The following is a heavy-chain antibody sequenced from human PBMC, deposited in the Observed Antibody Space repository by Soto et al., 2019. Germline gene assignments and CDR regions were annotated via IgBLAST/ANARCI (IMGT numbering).Heavy chain of an antibody. V-gene: IGHV3-9*01. CDR3: AKDIPQVVAGTDY. J-gene: IGHJ4*02. CDR2: ISWNSGSI. Sequence: EVQLVESGGGLVQPGRSLRLSCAASGFTFDDYAMHWVRQAPGKGLEWVSGISWNSGSIGYADSVKGRFTISRDNAKNSLYLQMNSLRAEDTALYYCAKDIPQVVAGTDYWGQGTLVTVSS. CDR1: GFTFDDYA. D-gene: IGHD6-19*01.